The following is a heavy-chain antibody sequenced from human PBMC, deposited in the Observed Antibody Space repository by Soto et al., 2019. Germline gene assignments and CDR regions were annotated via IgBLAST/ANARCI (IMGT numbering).Heavy chain of an antibody. D-gene: IGHD4-17*01. J-gene: IGHJ4*02. CDR3: ARDRIEMTVTSSFDY. CDR1: GFTFSSYG. V-gene: IGHV3-33*01. CDR2: IWYDGSNK. Sequence: GGSLRLSCAASGFTFSSYGMHWVRQAPGKGLEWVAVIWYDGSNKYYADSVKGRFTISRDNSKNTLYLQMNSLRAEDTAVYYCARDRIEMTVTSSFDYWGQGTLVTVSS.